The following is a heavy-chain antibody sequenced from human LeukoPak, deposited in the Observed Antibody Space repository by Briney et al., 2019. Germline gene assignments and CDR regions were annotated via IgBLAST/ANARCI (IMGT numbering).Heavy chain of an antibody. CDR3: AKEIVVPAANP. CDR2: ISSSGSTI. CDR1: GFTFSSYE. J-gene: IGHJ5*02. V-gene: IGHV3-48*03. Sequence: GGSLRLSCAASGFTFSSYEMNWVRQAPGKGLEWVSHISSSGSTIYYADSVKGRLTISRDNSKNTLYLQMISLRAEDTAVYYCAKEIVVPAANPWGQGTLVTVSS. D-gene: IGHD2-2*01.